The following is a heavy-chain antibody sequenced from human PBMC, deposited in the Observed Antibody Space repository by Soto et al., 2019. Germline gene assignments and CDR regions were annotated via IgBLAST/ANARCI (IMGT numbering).Heavy chain of an antibody. CDR3: ARGGLYYDSSGEFDY. J-gene: IGHJ4*02. CDR2: IYYSGST. V-gene: IGHV4-61*08. D-gene: IGHD3-22*01. Sequence: SETLSLPCPVSGGSISSGGYYWSWIRQHPGKGLEWIGYIYYSGSTYYNPSLKSRVTISVDTSKNQFSLKLSSVTAADTAVYYCARGGLYYDSSGEFDYWGQGTLVTVPS. CDR1: GGSISSGGYY.